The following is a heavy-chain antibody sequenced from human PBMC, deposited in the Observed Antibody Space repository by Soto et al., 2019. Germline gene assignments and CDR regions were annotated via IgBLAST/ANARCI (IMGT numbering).Heavy chain of an antibody. CDR3: AREGGGATATLDYYYFYMDV. D-gene: IGHD5-12*01. CDR2: INPNSGDA. CDR1: GYTFSDYY. Sequence: QVQLVQSGAEVKKPGASVTVSCKASGYTFSDYYLHWVRQAPGQGPEWMGRINPNSGDAKFAQKFQGRVTMTRDTSVRTAFMELNWLKSDDTAVYYCAREGGGATATLDYYYFYMDVWGKGTTVTVSS. V-gene: IGHV1-2*06. J-gene: IGHJ6*03.